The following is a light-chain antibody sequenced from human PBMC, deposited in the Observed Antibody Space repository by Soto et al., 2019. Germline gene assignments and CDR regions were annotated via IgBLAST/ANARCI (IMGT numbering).Light chain of an antibody. Sequence: DIQMTQSPSSLSASVGDRVTITCRASQTISTYLKWYQQEPGKPPKLLIYAASSLQSGVPSRLSGSGSGTDFTLTISSLQPEDFAAYYCQQSHGIQYTFVQGTKLEIK. CDR2: AAS. V-gene: IGKV1-39*01. CDR3: QQSHGIQYT. J-gene: IGKJ2*01. CDR1: QTISTY.